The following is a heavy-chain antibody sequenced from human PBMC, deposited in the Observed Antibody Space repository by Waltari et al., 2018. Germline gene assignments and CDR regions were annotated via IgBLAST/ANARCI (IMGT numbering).Heavy chain of an antibody. CDR3: ARHWNHDILADSFDL. V-gene: IGHV4-4*07. CDR1: RGSISGYY. J-gene: IGHJ4*02. CDR2: TSPTGGT. D-gene: IGHD3-9*01. Sequence: QVQLQESGPGLVKPSETLSLTCTVSRGSISGYYWSWLRQPAGKGLEWIGFTSPTGGTDYNPSLKSRVTMSSDTSKNQVFLHLNSVTAADTAVFYCARHWNHDILADSFDLWGQGTRVTISS.